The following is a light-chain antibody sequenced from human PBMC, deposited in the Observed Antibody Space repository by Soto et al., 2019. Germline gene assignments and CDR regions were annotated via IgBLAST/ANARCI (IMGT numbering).Light chain of an antibody. Sequence: QSVLTQPPSVSGAPGRRVTISCTGNSSNIGAGYDVHWYQQLPGAAPKLLIYGNSNRPSGVPDRFSGSRSGTSASLAITGLQPEDEADYYCQSYDTPVYVFGGGTKVTVL. J-gene: IGLJ1*01. CDR2: GNS. CDR1: SSNIGAGYD. CDR3: QSYDTPVYV. V-gene: IGLV1-40*01.